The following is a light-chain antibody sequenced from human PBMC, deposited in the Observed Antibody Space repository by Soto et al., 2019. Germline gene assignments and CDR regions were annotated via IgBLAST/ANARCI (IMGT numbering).Light chain of an antibody. CDR1: SSDVGDYNY. J-gene: IGLJ3*02. Sequence: QSALTQPPSASGSPGQSVTISCTGTSSDVGDYNYVSWYQQHPGKAPKHMIYEVNKRPSGVPDRFSGFKSGNTASLTVSGLQAEDDANYYCSSYAGSNHWVFGGGTKVTVL. V-gene: IGLV2-8*01. CDR2: EVN. CDR3: SSYAGSNHWV.